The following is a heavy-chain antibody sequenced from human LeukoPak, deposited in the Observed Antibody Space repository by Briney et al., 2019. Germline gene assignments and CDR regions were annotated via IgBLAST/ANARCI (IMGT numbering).Heavy chain of an antibody. CDR3: ANDYSNYYSYGMDV. D-gene: IGHD4-11*01. J-gene: IGHJ6*02. V-gene: IGHV3-30*18. CDR1: GFTFSSYV. CDR2: ISHDGSNK. Sequence: GGSLRLSCEVSGFTFSSYVMSWVRQAPGKGLEWVAVISHDGSNKDYSDSVKGRFTISRDNSKNTLYLQMNSLRAEDTAVYYCANDYSNYYSYGMDVWGQGTTVTVSS.